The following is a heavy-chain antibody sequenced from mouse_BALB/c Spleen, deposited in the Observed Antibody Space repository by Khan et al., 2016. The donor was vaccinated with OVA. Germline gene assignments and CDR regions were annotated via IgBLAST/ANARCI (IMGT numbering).Heavy chain of an antibody. CDR1: GYTFTDFY. J-gene: IGHJ3*01. CDR2: IDPGSGDT. V-gene: IGHV1-77*01. CDR3: ARRNYFGYTFAY. D-gene: IGHD1-2*01. Sequence: QVQLQQSGTELAKPGASVNLSCKASGYTFTDFYINWVKQRSGQGLEWIGEIDPGSGDTYYNEKFKGKATLTADKSSSTAYMQLSSLTSEASAVYYCARRNYFGYTFAYWGQGTLVTVSA.